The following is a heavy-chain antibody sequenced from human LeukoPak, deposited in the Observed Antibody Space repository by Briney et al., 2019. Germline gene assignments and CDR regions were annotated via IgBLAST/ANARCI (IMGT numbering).Heavy chain of an antibody. Sequence: ASVKVSCKASGYTFTSYDINWVRQATGQGLEWMGWMNPNSGNSGYAQKFQGRVTMTRNTSISTAYMELSSLRSEDTAVYYCARGGGYYYDSTPGGYGMDVWGQGTTVTVSS. CDR2: MNPNSGNS. D-gene: IGHD3-22*01. V-gene: IGHV1-8*01. J-gene: IGHJ6*02. CDR1: GYTFTSYD. CDR3: ARGGGYYYDSTPGGYGMDV.